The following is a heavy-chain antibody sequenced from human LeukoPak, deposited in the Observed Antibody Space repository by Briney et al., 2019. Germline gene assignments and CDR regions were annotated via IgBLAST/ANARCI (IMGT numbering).Heavy chain of an antibody. J-gene: IGHJ4*02. Sequence: SETLSLTCTVSDGSISNTTNYWGWIRQSTGKGLEWIGNVFYRGNSNDNPSLRSRVTMSVDASKNQLSLKLSSVTAADTAVYFCARATWTSRWFPFDSWGQGTLVTVSS. D-gene: IGHD3-10*01. CDR2: VFYRGNS. CDR3: ARATWTSRWFPFDS. CDR1: DGSISNTTNY. V-gene: IGHV4-39*01.